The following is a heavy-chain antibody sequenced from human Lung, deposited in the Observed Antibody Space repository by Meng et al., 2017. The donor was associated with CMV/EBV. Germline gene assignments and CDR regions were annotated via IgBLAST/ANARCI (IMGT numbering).Heavy chain of an antibody. CDR2: IIPIPGIP. CDR3: ARDPRVTTTSELNYYGMDV. CDR1: GCTFSNYA. D-gene: IGHD5-12*01. Sequence: SXXVSXKASGCTFSNYAISWVRQAPGQGLEWMGGIIPIPGIPNYAQKFQGRVTITADKSTSTVYMELSSLRSEDTAVYYCARDPRVTTTSELNYYGMDVWXQGTTVTVSS. V-gene: IGHV1-69*10. J-gene: IGHJ6*01.